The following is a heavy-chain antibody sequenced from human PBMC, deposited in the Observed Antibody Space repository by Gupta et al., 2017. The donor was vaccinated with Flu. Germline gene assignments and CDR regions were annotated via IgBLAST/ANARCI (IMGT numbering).Heavy chain of an antibody. Sequence: SKYAMAWVRQAPGKGLEWVSSLSGGGGATYYANSVKGRFTISRDNSQNPLFLQMNSLRAEDTDVYYCAKDKGVRGAITFDHWGQGTLVIVSS. J-gene: IGHJ5*02. CDR3: AKDKGVRGAITFDH. CDR1: SKYA. D-gene: IGHD3-10*01. V-gene: IGHV3-23*01. CDR2: LSGGGGAT.